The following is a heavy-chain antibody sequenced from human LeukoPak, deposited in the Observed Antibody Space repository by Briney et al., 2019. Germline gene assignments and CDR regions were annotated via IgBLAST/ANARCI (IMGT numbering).Heavy chain of an antibody. CDR1: GGTFSSYA. Sequence: VASVKVSCKASGGTFSSYAISWVRQAPGQGLEWMGGIIPIFGTANYAQKFQGRVTITTDESTSTAYMELSSLRSEDTAVYYCARESSSGAGNYFDYWGQGTLVTVSS. J-gene: IGHJ4*02. CDR2: IIPIFGTA. V-gene: IGHV1-69*05. CDR3: ARESSSGAGNYFDY. D-gene: IGHD6-19*01.